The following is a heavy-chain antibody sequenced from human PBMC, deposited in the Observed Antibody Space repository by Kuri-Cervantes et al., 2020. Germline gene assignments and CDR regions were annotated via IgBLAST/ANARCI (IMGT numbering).Heavy chain of an antibody. CDR1: GYNFTNYW. D-gene: IGHD5-24*01. CDR2: IYPGDSDT. V-gene: IGHV5-51*01. CDR3: ARGLRDDYNAFDVFDI. J-gene: IGHJ3*02. Sequence: GESLKISCKGSGYNFTNYWIGWVRQMPGKGLEWMGIIYPGDSDTRYSPSFQGQVTISADKSITTAYLQWSSLKASDTAMYYCARGLRDDYNAFDVFDIWGQGTMVTVSS.